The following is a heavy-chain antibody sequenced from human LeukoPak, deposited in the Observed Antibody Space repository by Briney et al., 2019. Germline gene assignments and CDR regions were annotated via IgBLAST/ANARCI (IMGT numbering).Heavy chain of an antibody. Sequence: ASVKVSCKASGYTFSSFGISWVRQAPGQGLEWMGWINTNTGNPTYAQGFTGRFVFSLDTSVSTAYLQISSLKAEDTAVYYCARGCYYDSSGHILFDPWGQGTLVTVSS. D-gene: IGHD3-22*01. V-gene: IGHV7-4-1*02. CDR3: ARGCYYDSSGHILFDP. CDR1: GYTFSSFG. CDR2: INTNTGNP. J-gene: IGHJ5*02.